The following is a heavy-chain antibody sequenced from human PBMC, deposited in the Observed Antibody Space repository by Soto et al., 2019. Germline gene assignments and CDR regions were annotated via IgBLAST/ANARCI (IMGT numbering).Heavy chain of an antibody. D-gene: IGHD3-10*01. V-gene: IGHV5-51*01. Sequence: GESLKISCKGSGYSFSTYWIGWVRQMPGKGLEWMGIIHPGDSDTRYSPSFQGQVTISADKSISTAYLQWSSLKASDTAMYYCASGGSGSYSPFFYFDHWGQGTLVTVSS. J-gene: IGHJ4*02. CDR1: GYSFSTYW. CDR2: IHPGDSDT. CDR3: ASGGSGSYSPFFYFDH.